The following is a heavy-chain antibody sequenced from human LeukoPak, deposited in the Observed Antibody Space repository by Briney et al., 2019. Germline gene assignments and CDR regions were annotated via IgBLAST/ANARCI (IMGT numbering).Heavy chain of an antibody. Sequence: GGSLRLSCAASGFTFSDYYMSWIRQAPGKGLEWVSYISSSGSTIYYAASVKGRFTISRDNAKNSLYLQMNSLRAEDTAVYYCARDPHYYDADYWGQGTLVTVSS. CDR1: GFTFSDYY. CDR2: ISSSGSTI. V-gene: IGHV3-11*01. D-gene: IGHD3-22*01. CDR3: ARDPHYYDADY. J-gene: IGHJ4*02.